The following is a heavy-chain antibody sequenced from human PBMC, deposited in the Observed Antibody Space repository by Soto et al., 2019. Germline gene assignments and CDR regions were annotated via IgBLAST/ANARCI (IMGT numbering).Heavy chain of an antibody. V-gene: IGHV3-30-3*01. CDR3: AKDYYDSSDSYDARYYSYYGMDV. D-gene: IGHD3-22*01. CDR1: EFTFSSYA. Sequence: GGSLRLSCAASEFTFSSYAMHWVRQAPGKGLEWVAVISYGAINKYYADSVRGRFTISRDNFKNTLYLQMNSLRAEDTAVYYCAKDYYDSSDSYDARYYSYYGMDVWGQGTTVTVSS. J-gene: IGHJ6*02. CDR2: ISYGAINK.